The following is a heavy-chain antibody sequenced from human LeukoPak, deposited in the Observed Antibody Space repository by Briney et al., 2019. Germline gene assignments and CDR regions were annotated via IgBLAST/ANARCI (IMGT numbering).Heavy chain of an antibody. CDR1: GYSFINYW. J-gene: IGHJ1*01. V-gene: IGHV5-51*01. D-gene: IGHD6-13*01. Sequence: GESLKISCQGFGYSFINYWIGWVRQVPGKGMEWMGVIYPGDSRVRYNPSFQGQVTLSVDNCINTAYLYWVSLRASDTAMYYCACRDLTSTWSLPWGQGTLVTVSS. CDR2: IYPGDSRV. CDR3: ACRDLTSTWSLP.